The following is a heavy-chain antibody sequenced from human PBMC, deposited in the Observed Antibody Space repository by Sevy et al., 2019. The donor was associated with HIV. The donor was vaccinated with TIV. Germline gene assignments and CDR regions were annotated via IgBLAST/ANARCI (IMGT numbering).Heavy chain of an antibody. Sequence: GGSLRLSCAASGFTFNFHGMHWVRQAPGKGLEWVAFIWHDGSNKYMADSVKGRFTISRHNSKNTLFLQMNSLTVEDTAVYYCARETDNSARWLDPWGQGTLVTVSS. J-gene: IGHJ5*02. CDR1: GFTFNFHG. V-gene: IGHV3-30*02. CDR3: ARETDNSARWLDP. CDR2: IWHDGSNK. D-gene: IGHD4-4*01.